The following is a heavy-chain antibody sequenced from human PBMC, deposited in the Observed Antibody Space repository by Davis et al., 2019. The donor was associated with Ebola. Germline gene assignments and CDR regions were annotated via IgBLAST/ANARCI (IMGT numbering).Heavy chain of an antibody. D-gene: IGHD4-17*01. CDR1: GYTFTGYY. Sequence: ASVKVSCKASGYTFTGYYMHWVRQAPGQGLEWMGWINPNSGGTNYAQKFQGWVTMTRDTSISTAYMELSRLRSEDTAVYYCARVRPDYGYPPFDYWGQGTLVTVSS. CDR3: ARVRPDYGYPPFDY. V-gene: IGHV1-2*04. J-gene: IGHJ4*02. CDR2: INPNSGGT.